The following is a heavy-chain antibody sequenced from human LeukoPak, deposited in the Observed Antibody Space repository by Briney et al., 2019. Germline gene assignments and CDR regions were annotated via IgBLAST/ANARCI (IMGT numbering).Heavy chain of an antibody. CDR2: ISYDGSNK. J-gene: IGHJ3*02. V-gene: IGHV3-30*04. CDR1: GFTFSSYA. CDR3: ASGYGSGSYGAFDI. D-gene: IGHD3-10*01. Sequence: GGSLRLSCAASGFTFSSYAMHWVRQAPGKGLEWVAVISYDGSNKYYADSGKGRFTISRDNSKNTLYLQMNSLRAEDTAVYYCASGYGSGSYGAFDIWGQGTMVTVSS.